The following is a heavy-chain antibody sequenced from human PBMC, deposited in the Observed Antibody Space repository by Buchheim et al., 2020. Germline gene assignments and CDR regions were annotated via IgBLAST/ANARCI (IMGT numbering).Heavy chain of an antibody. V-gene: IGHV1-2*02. CDR1: GYTFTAYY. CDR2: INPNSGGT. D-gene: IGHD3-22*01. J-gene: IGHJ4*02. CDR3: ARAPPPYFADRGAYYYYFDY. Sequence: QVQLVQSGAEVKKPGASVKASCKASGYTFTAYYMHWVRQAPGQGLEWMGWINPNSGGTNYAQKFQGRVTMIRDTSTSTAYMELRGLRSDDTAVYYCARAPPPYFADRGAYYYYFDYWGQGTL.